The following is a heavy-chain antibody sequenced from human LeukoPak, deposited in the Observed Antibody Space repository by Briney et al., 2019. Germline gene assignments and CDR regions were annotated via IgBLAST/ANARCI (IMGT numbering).Heavy chain of an antibody. J-gene: IGHJ5*02. CDR2: IYYTET. D-gene: IGHD3-16*01. Sequence: SETLSLTCTVSGGSVSNYYWSWIRQSPGKGLEWIGYIYYTETSYNPSLKSRVTISADTSKNQFSLKLYSVTAADTAVYYCARSRGGYGDYGSWFDPWGQGILVTVSS. CDR3: ARSRGGYGDYGSWFDP. CDR1: GGSVSNYY. V-gene: IGHV4-59*02.